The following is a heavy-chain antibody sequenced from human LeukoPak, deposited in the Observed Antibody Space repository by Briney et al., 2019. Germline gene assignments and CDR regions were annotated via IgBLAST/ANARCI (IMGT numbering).Heavy chain of an antibody. CDR2: IYTSGST. D-gene: IGHD6-19*01. CDR3: ARDAVAGTGAVWWFDP. V-gene: IGHV4-61*02. Sequence: SQTLSLTCTVSGGSITSGSYYWSWIRQPAGKGLEWIGRIYTSGSTNYNPSLKSRVTISVDTSKNQFSLKLSSVTAADTAVYYCARDAVAGTGAVWWFDPWGQGTLVTVSS. CDR1: GGSITSGSYY. J-gene: IGHJ5*02.